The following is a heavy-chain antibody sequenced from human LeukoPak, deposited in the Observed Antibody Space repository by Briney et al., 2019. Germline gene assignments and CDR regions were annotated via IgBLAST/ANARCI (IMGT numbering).Heavy chain of an antibody. CDR2: FGPEDGET. V-gene: IGHV1-24*01. D-gene: IGHD2-15*01. CDR3: ATLPRYCSGGSCSDY. Sequence: ASVKVSCKASGGTFSSYAISWVRQAPGQGLEWMGGFGPEDGETIYAQKFQGRVTMTEDTSTDTAYMELSSLRSEDTAVYYCATLPRYCSGGSCSDYWGQGTLVTVSS. J-gene: IGHJ4*02. CDR1: GGTFSSYA.